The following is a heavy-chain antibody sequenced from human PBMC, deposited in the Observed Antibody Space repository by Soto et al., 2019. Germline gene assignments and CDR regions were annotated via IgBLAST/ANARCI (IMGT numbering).Heavy chain of an antibody. CDR2: ISYDGSNK. D-gene: IGHD3-3*01. J-gene: IGHJ6*02. Sequence: GSLRLSCAASGFTFSSYGMHWVRQAPGKGLEWVAVISYDGSNKYYADSVKGRFTISRDNSKNTLYLQMNSLRAEDTAVYYCAKEEGYDLPWNVWGQGTTVTVSS. CDR1: GFTFSSYG. V-gene: IGHV3-30*18. CDR3: AKEEGYDLPWNV.